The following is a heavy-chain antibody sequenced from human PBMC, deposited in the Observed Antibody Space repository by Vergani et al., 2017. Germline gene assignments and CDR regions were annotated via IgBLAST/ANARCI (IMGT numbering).Heavy chain of an antibody. CDR2: ISGRSDRT. CDR1: GFTFINYD. J-gene: IGHJ4*02. CDR3: AKVYHYDVSDYAPPYYFDY. D-gene: IGHD3-22*01. V-gene: IGHV3-23*01. Sequence: EVQLLESGGGLVQPGGSLRLSCAGSGFTFINYDMAWVRQAPGKGLEWVSSISGRSDRTYYADSVKGRFTFSRDKSKIMLYLQMNSLRAEDTAVYYCAKVYHYDVSDYAPPYYFDYWGQGTLVTVSS.